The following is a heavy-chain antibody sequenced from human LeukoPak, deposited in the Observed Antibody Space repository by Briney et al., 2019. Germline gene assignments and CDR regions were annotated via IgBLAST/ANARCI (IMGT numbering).Heavy chain of an antibody. Sequence: GGSLRLSCADSGFTFSRYWMHWVRQTPGKGLVWVSCISADGSVTRYADSVKGRFTISRDNTKSTLYLQMHSLRAEDTAVYYCATADGDGSRMGFDPWGQGTLVTVSS. CDR1: GFTFSRYW. V-gene: IGHV3-74*01. J-gene: IGHJ5*02. CDR3: ATADGDGSRMGFDP. D-gene: IGHD2-15*01. CDR2: ISADGSVT.